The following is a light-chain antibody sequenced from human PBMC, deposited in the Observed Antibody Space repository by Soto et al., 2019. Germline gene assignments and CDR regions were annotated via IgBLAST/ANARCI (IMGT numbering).Light chain of an antibody. V-gene: IGLV4-69*01. J-gene: IGLJ2*01. Sequence: QLVLTQSPSASASLGASVKLTCTLSSGHSSYAIAWHQQQPEKGPRYLMKLNSDGSHSKGDGIPDRFSGSSSAAERYLTISSLQSEDEADYYCQTWGTGTLVFGGGTKVTVL. CDR1: SGHSSYA. CDR2: LNSDGSH. CDR3: QTWGTGTLV.